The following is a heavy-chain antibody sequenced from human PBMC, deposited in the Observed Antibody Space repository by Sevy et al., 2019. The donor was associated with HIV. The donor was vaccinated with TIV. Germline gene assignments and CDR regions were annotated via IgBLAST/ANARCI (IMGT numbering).Heavy chain of an antibody. D-gene: IGHD1-1*01. CDR1: GFTFSSYR. J-gene: IGHJ4*02. CDR2: ISSTSAYI. Sequence: GGSLRLSCAASGFTFSSYRMTWVRQAPGKGLEWVSCISSTSAYINYADSVKGRFTISRDNAKNLLYLQMDSLRAEDTAVYHCVRAVLEISTWRSDYWGQGTLVTVSS. V-gene: IGHV3-21*01. CDR3: VRAVLEISTWRSDY.